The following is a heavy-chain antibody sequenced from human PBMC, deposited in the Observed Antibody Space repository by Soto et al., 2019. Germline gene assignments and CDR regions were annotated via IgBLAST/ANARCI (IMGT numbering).Heavy chain of an antibody. Sequence: SLRLSCAASGFTFDDYAMHWARQAPGKGLEWVSGISWNSGSIGYADSVKGRFTISRDNAKNSLYLQMNSLRAEDTALYYCAKDMAHDYGDFYYFDYWGQGTLVTVSS. CDR1: GFTFDDYA. CDR2: ISWNSGSI. V-gene: IGHV3-9*01. J-gene: IGHJ4*02. D-gene: IGHD4-17*01. CDR3: AKDMAHDYGDFYYFDY.